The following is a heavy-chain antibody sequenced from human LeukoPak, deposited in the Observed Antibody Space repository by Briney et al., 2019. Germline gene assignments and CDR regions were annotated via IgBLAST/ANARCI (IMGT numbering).Heavy chain of an antibody. Sequence: GGSLRLSCAASGFTFSDYYMSWIPQAPGKGLEGVSYISSSGSTIYYADSVKGRFTISRDNSKNTLYLQMNSLRAEDTAVYYCAKDSATYYDYVWGSYRYPENYYYGMDVWGQGTTVTVSS. D-gene: IGHD3-16*02. CDR3: AKDSATYYDYVWGSYRYPENYYYGMDV. V-gene: IGHV3-11*04. J-gene: IGHJ6*02. CDR1: GFTFSDYY. CDR2: ISSSGSTI.